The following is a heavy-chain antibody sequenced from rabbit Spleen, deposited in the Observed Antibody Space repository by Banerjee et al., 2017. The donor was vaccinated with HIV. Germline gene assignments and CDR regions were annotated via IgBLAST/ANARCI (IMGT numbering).Heavy chain of an antibody. J-gene: IGHJ2*01. V-gene: IGHV1S40*01. CDR1: GIDFSSYYY. CDR2: IDTSSSGST. D-gene: IGHD4-2*01. CDR3: GRAAGSGGWAFDP. Sequence: QSLEESGGGLVKPGGTLTLTCKASGIDFSSYYYMCWVRQAPGKGLELIACIDTSSSGSTYYTSWAKGRFTISKTSSTTVTLQMTSLTVADTATYFCGRAAGSGGWAFDPWGQGPWSPS.